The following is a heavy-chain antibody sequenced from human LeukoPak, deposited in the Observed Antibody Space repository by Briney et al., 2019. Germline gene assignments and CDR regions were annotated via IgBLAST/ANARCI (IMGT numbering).Heavy chain of an antibody. Sequence: GASVKVSCKASGYTFTSYYMHWVRQAPGQGLEWMGRINPNSGGTNYAQKFQGRVTMTRDTSISTAYMELSRLRSDDTAVYYCARDRVGVYGSGSYFHDYWGQGTLVTVSS. CDR1: GYTFTSYY. CDR2: INPNSGGT. CDR3: ARDRVGVYGSGSYFHDY. J-gene: IGHJ4*02. D-gene: IGHD3-10*01. V-gene: IGHV1-2*06.